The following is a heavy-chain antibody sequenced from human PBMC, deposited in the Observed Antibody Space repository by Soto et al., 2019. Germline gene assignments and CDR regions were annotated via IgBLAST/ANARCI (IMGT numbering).Heavy chain of an antibody. CDR3: ARLRFLEWLRYNWFDT. CDR1: GGSFSGYY. D-gene: IGHD3-3*01. Sequence: SETLSLTCAVYGGSFSGYYWSWIRQPPGKGLEWIGEINHSGSTNYNPSLKSRVTISVDTSKNQFSLKLSYVTAADTAVYYCARLRFLEWLRYNWFDTWGQGTLVTVSS. J-gene: IGHJ5*02. CDR2: INHSGST. V-gene: IGHV4-34*01.